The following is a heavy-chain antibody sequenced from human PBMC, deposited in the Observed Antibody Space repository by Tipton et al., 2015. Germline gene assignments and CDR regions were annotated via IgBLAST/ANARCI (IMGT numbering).Heavy chain of an antibody. V-gene: IGHV4-31*02. CDR3: AREGPGENKPISMIRGAVSLDC. J-gene: IGHJ4*02. D-gene: IGHD3-10*01. CDR1: GVSIRSGNYS. CDR2: IYYTGTS. Sequence: LRLSCTVSGVSIRSGNYSWSWIRQHPGKGLEWIGYIYYTGTSYYNPPLKSRVTISVDTSKNQFSLKLRSVTPADTAVYYCAREGPGENKPISMIRGAVSLDCWGQGILVTVSS.